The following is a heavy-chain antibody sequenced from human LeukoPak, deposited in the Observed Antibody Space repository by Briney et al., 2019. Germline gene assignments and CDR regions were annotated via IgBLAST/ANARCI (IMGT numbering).Heavy chain of an antibody. D-gene: IGHD3-10*01. CDR1: GGSFSGYY. J-gene: IGHJ4*02. Sequence: SETLSLTCAVYGGSFSGYYWSWIRQPPGKGLEWIGEINHSGSTNYNPSLKSRVTISVDTSENQFSLKLSSVTAADTAVYYCARHVGAPIWFGESKFRGPFDYWGQGTLVTVSS. V-gene: IGHV4-34*01. CDR3: ARHVGAPIWFGESKFRGPFDY. CDR2: INHSGST.